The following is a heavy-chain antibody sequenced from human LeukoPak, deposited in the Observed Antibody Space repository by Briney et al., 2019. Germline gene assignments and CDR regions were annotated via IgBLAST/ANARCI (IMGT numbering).Heavy chain of an antibody. CDR2: INHSGST. J-gene: IGHJ4*02. Sequence: SETLSLTCAVYGGSFSGYYWSWIRQPPGKGLEWIGEINHSGSTNYNPSLKGRVTISVDTSKNQFSLKLSSVTAADTAVYYCRLGAAAGTIGEYRDYWGQGTLVTVSS. CDR1: GGSFSGYY. CDR3: RLGAAAGTIGEYRDY. V-gene: IGHV4-34*01. D-gene: IGHD6-13*01.